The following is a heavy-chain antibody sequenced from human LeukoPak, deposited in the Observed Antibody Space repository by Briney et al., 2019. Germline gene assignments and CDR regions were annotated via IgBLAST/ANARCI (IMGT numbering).Heavy chain of an antibody. CDR2: VFHSGDT. CDR3: ASSDIVTGTTYYFDY. V-gene: IGHV4-59*01. D-gene: IGHD3-9*01. CDR1: GGSISSYY. Sequence: SETLSLTCSVSGGSISSYYRFWIRQPPGKGLEWIGYVFHSGDTNYNPSFKSRVTISLDMSKAQFSLKLNSVTAADTAVYYCASSDIVTGTTYYFDYWGQGALITVSS. J-gene: IGHJ4*02.